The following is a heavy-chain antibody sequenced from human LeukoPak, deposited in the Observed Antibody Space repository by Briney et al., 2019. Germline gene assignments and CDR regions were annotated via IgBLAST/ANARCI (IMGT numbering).Heavy chain of an antibody. CDR1: GLTFSSYW. J-gene: IGHJ4*02. Sequence: PGGSLRLSCAASGLTFSSYWMHWVCQAPGKGLVWVSRINSDGSNTGYADSVKGRFTISRDNAKNTLYLQMNSLRAEDTAVYYCANFLYGSGSLGGQGTLVTVSS. CDR3: ANFLYGSGSL. CDR2: INSDGSNT. V-gene: IGHV3-74*01. D-gene: IGHD3-10*01.